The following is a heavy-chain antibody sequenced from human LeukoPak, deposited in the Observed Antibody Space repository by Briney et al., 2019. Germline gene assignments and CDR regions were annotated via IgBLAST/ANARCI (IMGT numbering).Heavy chain of an antibody. V-gene: IGHV3-21*01. J-gene: IGHJ4*02. CDR1: GFTFSSYS. CDR3: ASDYYDSSGYYFPFGY. Sequence: GGSLRLSCAASGFTFSSYSMNWVRQAPGKGLERVSSISSSSSYIYYADSVKGRFTISRDNAKNSLYLQMNSLRAEDTAVYYCASDYYDSSGYYFPFGYWGQGTLVTVSS. CDR2: ISSSSSYI. D-gene: IGHD3-22*01.